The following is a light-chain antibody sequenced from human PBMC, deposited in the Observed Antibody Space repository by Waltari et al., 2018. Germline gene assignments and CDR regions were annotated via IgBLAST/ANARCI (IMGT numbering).Light chain of an antibody. CDR3: QSYDSRLSGYV. CDR2: GNI. CDR1: WSNLGAGFD. Sequence: QSVLTQPPSVSGAPGQRVPIACTGSWSNLGAGFDVHWYKQIPGGAPKLLTYGNINRPSGVPDRFSGSKSGTSASLAITGLQAEDEADYYCQSYDSRLSGYVFGTATTVTVL. V-gene: IGLV1-40*01. J-gene: IGLJ1*01.